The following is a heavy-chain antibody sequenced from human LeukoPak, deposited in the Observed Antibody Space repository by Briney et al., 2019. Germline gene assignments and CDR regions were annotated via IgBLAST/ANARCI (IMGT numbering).Heavy chain of an antibody. CDR3: ARGFGAVAAVYFDY. Sequence: PSETLSLTCAVYGGSFSGYYWSWIRQPPPKGLELIGEINHSGSTNYNPTLKSRATISVDTSKNKFSLQLSSVTAADTAVYYCARGFGAVAAVYFDYWGQGTLVTVSS. D-gene: IGHD6-19*01. J-gene: IGHJ4*02. CDR1: GGSFSGYY. CDR2: INHSGST. V-gene: IGHV4-34*01.